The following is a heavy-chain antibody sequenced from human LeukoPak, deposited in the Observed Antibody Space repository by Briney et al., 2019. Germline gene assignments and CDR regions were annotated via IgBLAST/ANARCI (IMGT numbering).Heavy chain of an antibody. CDR2: IIPIFGTA. CDR1: GGTFSSYA. Sequence: ASVKVSCKASGGTFSSYAISWVRQAPGQGLEWMGGIIPIFGTANYAQKFQGRVTITADESTSTAYMELSSLRSEDTAVYYCAREALYDSSGYPDYWGQGTLVTVSS. J-gene: IGHJ4*02. V-gene: IGHV1-69*13. D-gene: IGHD3-22*01. CDR3: AREALYDSSGYPDY.